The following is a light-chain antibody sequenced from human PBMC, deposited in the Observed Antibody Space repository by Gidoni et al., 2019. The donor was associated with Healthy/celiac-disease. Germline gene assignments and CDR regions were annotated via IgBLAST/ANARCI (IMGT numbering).Light chain of an antibody. Sequence: DIQMTQSPSSLSASVGDRVTITCRASQSISSSLNWYQQKPGKAPKLLISAAFSLQSGVPSRFSGSGSGTDFTLTISSLQPEDFAAYYCQQSYSIPVTFGGGTKVEIK. CDR2: AAF. V-gene: IGKV1-39*01. J-gene: IGKJ4*01. CDR1: QSISSS. CDR3: QQSYSIPVT.